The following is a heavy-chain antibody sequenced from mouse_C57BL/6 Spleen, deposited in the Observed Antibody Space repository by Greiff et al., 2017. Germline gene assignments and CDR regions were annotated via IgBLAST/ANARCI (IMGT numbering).Heavy chain of an antibody. CDR1: GYTFTSYG. Sequence: QVQLQQSGAELARPGASVKLSCKASGYTFTSYGISWVKQRTGQGLEWIGEIYPRSGNTYYNEKFKGKATLTAAKSSSTAYMELRSLTSEDSAVYFCARCGGFITTVVATSVSDYWGQGTSVTVSS. V-gene: IGHV1-81*01. J-gene: IGHJ4*01. CDR2: IYPRSGNT. D-gene: IGHD1-1*01. CDR3: ARCGGFITTVVATSVSDY.